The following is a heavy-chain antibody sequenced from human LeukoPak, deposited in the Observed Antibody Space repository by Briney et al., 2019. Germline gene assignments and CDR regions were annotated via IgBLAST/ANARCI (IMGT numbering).Heavy chain of an antibody. CDR2: INPNSGGT. CDR1: GGTFISYA. V-gene: IGHV1-2*06. CDR3: ARERRFNSMIVVVLFDY. J-gene: IGHJ4*02. Sequence: GASVKVSCKASGGTFISYAISWVRQAPGQGLEWMGRINPNSGGTNYAQKFQGRVTMTRDTSISTAYMELSRLRSDDTAVYYCARERRFNSMIVVVLFDYWGQGTLVTVSS. D-gene: IGHD3-22*01.